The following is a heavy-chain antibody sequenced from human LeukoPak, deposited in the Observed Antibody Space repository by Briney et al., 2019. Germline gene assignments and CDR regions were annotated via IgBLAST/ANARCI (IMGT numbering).Heavy chain of an antibody. Sequence: SETLSLTCAVYGGSFSGYYWSWIRQPPGKGLEWIGEVNHSGSTNYNPSLKSRVTISVDTSKNQFSLKLSSVTAADTAVYYCARGRGYPYCFDYWGQGTLVTVSS. V-gene: IGHV4-34*01. CDR2: VNHSGST. J-gene: IGHJ4*02. CDR3: ARGRGYPYCFDY. D-gene: IGHD5-12*01. CDR1: GGSFSGYY.